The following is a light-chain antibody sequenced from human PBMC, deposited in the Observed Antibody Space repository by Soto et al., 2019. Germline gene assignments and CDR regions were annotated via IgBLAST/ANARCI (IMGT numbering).Light chain of an antibody. CDR3: MESLQAPFT. Sequence: DIVMTQSPLSLPVTPGEPASMSCRSSQSLVHTNGYSYVDWYLQKPGQSPQLLIYMGSNRASGVHGRFSGSGSVTDFTLKISRVDAEDVGVYYCMESLQAPFTFGPGTKVDLK. CDR2: MGS. V-gene: IGKV2-28*01. CDR1: QSLVHTNGYSY. J-gene: IGKJ3*01.